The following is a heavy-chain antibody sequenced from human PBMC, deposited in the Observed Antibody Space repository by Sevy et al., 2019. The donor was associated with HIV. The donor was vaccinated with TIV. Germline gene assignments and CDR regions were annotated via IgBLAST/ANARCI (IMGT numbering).Heavy chain of an antibody. CDR2: IYYKGCT. D-gene: IGHD3-10*01. CDR3: AGGKVLFDY. CDR1: GGSFSSYY. V-gene: IGHV4-59*01. J-gene: IGHJ4*02. Sequence: SETLSLTCTVSGGSFSSYYWSWIRQPPGKGLEWVGYIYYKGCTNSKPSPKTRVTISTHTSENQFSLKLNSVTAADTAVYYCAGGKVLFDYWGQGTLVTVSS.